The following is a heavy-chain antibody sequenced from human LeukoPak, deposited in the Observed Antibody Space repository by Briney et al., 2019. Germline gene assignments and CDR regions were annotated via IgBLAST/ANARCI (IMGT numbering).Heavy chain of an antibody. J-gene: IGHJ6*02. CDR3: ARESNLRFLEWLSTKTSPGDMDV. D-gene: IGHD3-3*01. CDR2: ISAYNGNT. CDR1: GYTFSSYS. V-gene: IGHV1-18*01. Sequence: ASVKVSCKASGYTFSSYSISWVRQAPGQGLEWMGWISAYNGNTDYAQKLQGRVTMTTDTSTSTAYMELRSLRSDDTAVYYCARESNLRFLEWLSTKTSPGDMDVWGQGTTVTVSS.